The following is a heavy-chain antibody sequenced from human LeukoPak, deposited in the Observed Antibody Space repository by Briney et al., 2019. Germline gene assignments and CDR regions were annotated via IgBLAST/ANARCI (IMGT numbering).Heavy chain of an antibody. Sequence: GGSLRLSCAASGFTFSSYEMNWVRQAPGKGLEWVSYISSSSSTIYYADSVKGRFTISRDNAKNSLYLQMNSLRAEDPAVYYCAREADVVVPAAATYYFDYWGQGTLVTVSS. CDR3: AREADVVVPAAATYYFDY. CDR2: ISSSSSTI. J-gene: IGHJ4*02. V-gene: IGHV3-48*01. D-gene: IGHD2-2*01. CDR1: GFTFSSYE.